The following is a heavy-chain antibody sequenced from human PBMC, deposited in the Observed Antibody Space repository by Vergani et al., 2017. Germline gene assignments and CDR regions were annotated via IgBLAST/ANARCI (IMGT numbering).Heavy chain of an antibody. CDR1: GFTFTSYG. Sequence: VHLVESGGGVVQPGRSLRLSCVVSGFTFTSYGISWVRQAPGKGLEWVSGIGASGGSTYYTDSVKGRFIISRDISKNTLYLQMSSLRADDTAVYYCAKDRPRDWETPLFLFDYWGQGTLVAVSS. V-gene: IGHV3-23*04. CDR3: AKDRPRDWETPLFLFDY. D-gene: IGHD1-26*01. CDR2: IGASGGST. J-gene: IGHJ4*02.